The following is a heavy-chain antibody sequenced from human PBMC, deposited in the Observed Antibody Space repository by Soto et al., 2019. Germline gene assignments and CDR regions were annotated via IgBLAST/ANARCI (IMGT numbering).Heavy chain of an antibody. Sequence: QVQLVESGGGVVQPGRSLRLSCAASGFTFSTYAMHWVRQAPCKGLEWVAVIWYDGSNENYSDSGKGRFTISRDNSKNTLYLQMNSLRAEDTAVYYCARETDGMDVWGQGTTVTVS. CDR2: IWYDGSNE. J-gene: IGHJ6*02. V-gene: IGHV3-33*01. CDR1: GFTFSTYA. CDR3: ARETDGMDV.